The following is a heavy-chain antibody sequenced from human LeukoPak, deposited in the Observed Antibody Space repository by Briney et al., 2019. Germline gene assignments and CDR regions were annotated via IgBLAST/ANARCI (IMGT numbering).Heavy chain of an antibody. V-gene: IGHV3-30-3*01. CDR3: TTEGFDP. Sequence: GGSLRLSRAASGFTFSSYAMHWVRQAPGKGLEWVALISYDKSNKYYADSVKGRFTISRDNSKNTLFVQMNSLRTEDTAVYYCTTEGFDPWGQGTLVTVSS. CDR1: GFTFSSYA. J-gene: IGHJ5*02. CDR2: ISYDKSNK.